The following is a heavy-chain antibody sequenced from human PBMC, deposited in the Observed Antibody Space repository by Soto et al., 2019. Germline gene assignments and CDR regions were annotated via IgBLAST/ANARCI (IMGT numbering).Heavy chain of an antibody. CDR2: ISYDGSNK. V-gene: IGHV3-30*18. Sequence: GGSLRLSCAASGFTFSSYGMHWVRQAPGKGLEWVAVISYDGSNKYYADSVKGRFTISRDNSKNTLYLQMNSMRDEETAEYNGAKDREVAMVRAYYGMDVWGQGTTVTVSS. J-gene: IGHJ6*02. CDR1: GFTFSSYG. D-gene: IGHD3-10*01. CDR3: AKDREVAMVRAYYGMDV.